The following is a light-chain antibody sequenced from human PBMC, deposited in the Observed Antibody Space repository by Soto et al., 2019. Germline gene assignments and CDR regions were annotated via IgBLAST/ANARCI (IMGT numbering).Light chain of an antibody. J-gene: IGLJ3*02. V-gene: IGLV3-21*04. CDR2: YAS. CDR1: HIGSKS. Sequence: SYVLTQPPSVSVAPGKTARITCGGNHIGSKSVHWYQQRPGQAPVLVIYYASDRPSGIPERFSGSNSGNTATLTISRVEAGDEADYYCKVWDTSSDPSWVFGGGTKLTV. CDR3: KVWDTSSDPSWV.